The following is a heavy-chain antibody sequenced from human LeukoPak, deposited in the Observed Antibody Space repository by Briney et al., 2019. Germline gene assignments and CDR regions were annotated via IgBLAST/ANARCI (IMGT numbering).Heavy chain of an antibody. J-gene: IGHJ3*02. V-gene: IGHV4-34*01. CDR3: ASPRGTVTVDAFDI. CDR1: GGSFSGYY. CDR2: INHSGST. D-gene: IGHD4-17*01. Sequence: SETLSLTCAVYGGSFSGYYWSWIRQPPGKGLEWIEEINHSGSTNYNPSLKSRVTISVDTSKNQFSLKLSSVTAADTAVYYCASPRGTVTVDAFDIWGQGTMVTVSS.